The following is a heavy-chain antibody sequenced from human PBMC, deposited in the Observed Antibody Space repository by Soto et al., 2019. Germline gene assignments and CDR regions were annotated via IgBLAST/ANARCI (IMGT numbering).Heavy chain of an antibody. J-gene: IGHJ4*02. V-gene: IGHV4-30-4*02. CDR2: ISYSGST. CDR3: ARAADWNDNPPFDY. Sequence: SETLSLTCTVSGDSISSGNYYWSWIRQPPGKGLEWIGYISYSGSTYYNPSLKSPVTISVNTSKNQFSLRSEDTAVYYCARAADWNDNPPFDYWGQGTLVTVSS. CDR1: GDSISSGNYY. D-gene: IGHD1-1*01.